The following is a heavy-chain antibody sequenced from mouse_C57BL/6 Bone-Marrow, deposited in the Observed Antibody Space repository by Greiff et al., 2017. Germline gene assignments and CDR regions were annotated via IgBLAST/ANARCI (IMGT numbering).Heavy chain of an antibody. CDR2: ISDGGSYT. CDR3: GRRYFEV. Sequence: EVQLVESGGGLVKPGGSLKLSCAASGFTFSSYAMSWVRQTPEKRLEWVATISDGGSYTYYPDNVKGRFTISRDNAKNNLYLQMSHLKYEDTARYYCGRRYFEVWGTGTTVTVSS. V-gene: IGHV5-4*01. J-gene: IGHJ1*03. CDR1: GFTFSSYA.